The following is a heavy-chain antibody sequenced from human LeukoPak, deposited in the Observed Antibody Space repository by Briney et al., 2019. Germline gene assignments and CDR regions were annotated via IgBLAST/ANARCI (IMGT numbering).Heavy chain of an antibody. CDR1: SYSINIGYY. V-gene: IGHV4-38-2*02. Sequence: SETLSLTCTVSSYSINIGYYWGWIRQPPGKGLEWIGEINHSGSTNYNPSLKSRVTISVDTSKNQFSLKLSSVTAADTAVYYCARGGRIQLWPRGWFDPWGQGTLVTVSS. D-gene: IGHD5-18*01. J-gene: IGHJ5*02. CDR3: ARGGRIQLWPRGWFDP. CDR2: INHSGST.